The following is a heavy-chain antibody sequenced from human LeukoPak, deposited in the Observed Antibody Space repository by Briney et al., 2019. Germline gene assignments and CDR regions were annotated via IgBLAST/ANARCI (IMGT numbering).Heavy chain of an antibody. V-gene: IGHV3-30*04. Sequence: GRSLRLSCAASGFTFSSYAMHWVRQAPGKGLEWVAVISYDGSNKYYADSVKGRFTISRDNSKNTLYLQMNSLRAEDAAVYYCARESIAAAGNYYYYGMDVWGKGTTVTVSS. CDR3: ARESIAAAGNYYYYGMDV. D-gene: IGHD6-13*01. CDR2: ISYDGSNK. CDR1: GFTFSSYA. J-gene: IGHJ6*04.